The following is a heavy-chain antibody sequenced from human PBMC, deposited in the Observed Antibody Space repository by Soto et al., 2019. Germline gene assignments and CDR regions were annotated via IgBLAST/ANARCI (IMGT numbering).Heavy chain of an antibody. V-gene: IGHV5-51*01. CDR2: IYPGDSDT. J-gene: IGHJ5*02. CDR1: GYSFTSYW. Sequence: GESLKISCKGSGYSFTSYWIGWVRQMPGKGLEWMGIIYPGDSDTRYSPSFQGQVTISRDNSKNMLYLQMNSLRAEDTAIYYCAKGSRIAARVGWFDPWGQGTLVTVSS. D-gene: IGHD6-13*01. CDR3: AKGSRIAARVGWFDP.